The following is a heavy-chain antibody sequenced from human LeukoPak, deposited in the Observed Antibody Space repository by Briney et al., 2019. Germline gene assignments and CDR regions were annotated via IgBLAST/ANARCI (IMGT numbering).Heavy chain of an antibody. Sequence: SETLSLTCIVSGGAISSGGYWWNGLHHHRGKGLECVGHILGNGTTYKNSFLDSRASILQDATEKQFSLCLTHVTAAHTAVYYCARSQDYIDRNGFGLRGSMDFWGQGTTVTVSS. CDR1: GGAISSGGYW. V-gene: IGHV4-31*03. CDR2: ILGNGTT. D-gene: IGHD3-22*01. J-gene: IGHJ6*02. CDR3: ARSQDYIDRNGFGLRGSMDF.